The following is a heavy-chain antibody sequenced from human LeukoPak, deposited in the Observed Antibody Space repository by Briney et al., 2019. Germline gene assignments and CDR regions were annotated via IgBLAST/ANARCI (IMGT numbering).Heavy chain of an antibody. CDR1: GYTFTSYG. D-gene: IGHD2-21*02. Sequence: ASVKVSCKASGYTFTSYGISWVRQAPGQGLEWMGWISAYNGNTNYAQKLQGRVTMTTDTSTSTAYMELRSLRSDDTAVYYCARDGVDYCGGDCYSSGFADYWGQGTLVTVSS. J-gene: IGHJ4*02. CDR2: ISAYNGNT. CDR3: ARDGVDYCGGDCYSSGFADY. V-gene: IGHV1-18*01.